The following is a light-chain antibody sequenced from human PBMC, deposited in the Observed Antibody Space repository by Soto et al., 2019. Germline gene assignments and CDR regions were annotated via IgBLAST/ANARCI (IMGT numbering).Light chain of an antibody. CDR1: QTSDNT. J-gene: IGKJ2*01. CDR2: EAS. Sequence: EIVLTQSPGTLSLSPGERATLPCRASQTSDNTLAWYQRKPGQAPRLLIDEASPRATGGPARFSGSGSGTDFTLTISSLQSEDFAVYYCQHYNYWPYTFGQGTKVDIK. V-gene: IGKV3-15*01. CDR3: QHYNYWPYT.